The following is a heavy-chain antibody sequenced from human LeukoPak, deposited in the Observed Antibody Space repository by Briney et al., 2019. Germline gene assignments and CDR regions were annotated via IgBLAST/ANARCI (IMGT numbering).Heavy chain of an antibody. CDR2: ISGNGDIT. D-gene: IGHD3-22*01. CDR1: GFTFSNHG. Sequence: PGGTLRLSCAASGFTFSNHGMNWVRQAPGKGLEWVSGISGNGDITYYADSVKGRFTISRDNSKNTLYLQMNSLRAEDTAVYYCARIRYDSSGYYFYFDYWGQGTLVTVSS. CDR3: ARIRYDSSGYYFYFDY. J-gene: IGHJ4*02. V-gene: IGHV3-23*01.